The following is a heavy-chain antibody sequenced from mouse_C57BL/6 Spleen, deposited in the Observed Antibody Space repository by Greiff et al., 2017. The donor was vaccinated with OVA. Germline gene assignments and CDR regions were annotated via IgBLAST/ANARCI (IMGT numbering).Heavy chain of an antibody. CDR3: ARSAYYYGSEGVCAMDY. Sequence: VQLQQPGPELVKPGASVKISCKASGYSFTDYNMNWVKQSNGKSLEWIGVINPNYGTTSYNQKFKGKATLTVDQSSSTAYMQLNSLTSEDSAVYYCARSAYYYGSEGVCAMDYWGQGTSVTVSS. CDR1: GYSFTDYN. D-gene: IGHD1-1*01. CDR2: INPNYGTT. V-gene: IGHV1-39*01. J-gene: IGHJ4*01.